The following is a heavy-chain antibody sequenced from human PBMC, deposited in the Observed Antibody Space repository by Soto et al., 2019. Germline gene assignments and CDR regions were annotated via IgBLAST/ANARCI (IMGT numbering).Heavy chain of an antibody. Sequence: QMQLVESGGGVVQPGRSLRLSCAASGFTFSSYAMHWVRQAPGKGLEWVAVISYDGSNKYYADSVKGRFTISRDNSKNTLNLQMNSLRAEDTAVYYCARDRENSGWGLDYWGQGTLVTVSS. CDR3: ARDRENSGWGLDY. CDR1: GFTFSSYA. J-gene: IGHJ4*02. CDR2: ISYDGSNK. V-gene: IGHV3-30*04. D-gene: IGHD6-19*01.